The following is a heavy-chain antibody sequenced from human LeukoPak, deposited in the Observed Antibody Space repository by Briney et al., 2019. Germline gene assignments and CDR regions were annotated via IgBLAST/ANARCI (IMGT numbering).Heavy chain of an antibody. V-gene: IGHV4-30-2*01. Sequence: SETLSLTCTVSGGSISSGGYYWSWIRQPPGKGLEWIGYIYHSGSTNYNPSLKSRVTISVDRSKNQFSLKLSSVTAADTAVYYCARTGGRERYYYYMDVWGKGTTVTVSS. CDR3: ARTGGRERYYYYMDV. CDR1: GGSISSGGYY. J-gene: IGHJ6*03. CDR2: IYHSGST. D-gene: IGHD2-15*01.